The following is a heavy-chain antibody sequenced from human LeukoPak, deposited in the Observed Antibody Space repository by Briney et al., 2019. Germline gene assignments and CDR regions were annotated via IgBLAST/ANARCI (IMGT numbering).Heavy chain of an antibody. CDR2: INPNSGGT. CDR1: GYTFTGYY. J-gene: IGHJ4*02. V-gene: IGHV1-2*02. CDR3: AREKLTTGSPTFDY. Sequence: ASVKVSCKASGYTFTGYYMHWVRQAPGQGLEWMGWINPNSGGTNYAQKFQGRVTMTRDTSISTAYMELSRLRSDDTAVYYCAREKLTTGSPTFDYWGQGTPVTVSS. D-gene: IGHD4-17*01.